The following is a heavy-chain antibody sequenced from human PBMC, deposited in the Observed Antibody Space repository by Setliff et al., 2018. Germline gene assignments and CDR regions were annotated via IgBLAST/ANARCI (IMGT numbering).Heavy chain of an antibody. V-gene: IGHV4-61*02. CDR1: GGSISSGTYY. CDR3: ARDNTMVGATDC. D-gene: IGHD1-26*01. J-gene: IGHJ4*02. Sequence: PSETLSLTCTVSGGSISSGTYYWSWIRQPAGKGLEWIGRLHTSGGIDYNPSLKSRVTISVDTSKNQFSLRLRSVTAADTAVYFCARDNTMVGATDCWGLGTLVTVSS. CDR2: LHTSGGI.